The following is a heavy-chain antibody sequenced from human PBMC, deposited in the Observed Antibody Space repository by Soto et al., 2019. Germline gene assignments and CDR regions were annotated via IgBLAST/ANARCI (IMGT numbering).Heavy chain of an antibody. J-gene: IGHJ4*02. D-gene: IGHD3-22*01. CDR3: ARGLYYYDSSGYWGY. V-gene: IGHV3-48*02. CDR1: GFTFSSYS. Sequence: EVQLVESGGGLVQPGGSLRLSCAASGFTFSSYSMNWVRQAPGKGLEWVSYISSSSSTIYYADSVKGQFTISRDNAKNSLYLQMNSLRDEDTAVYYCARGLYYYDSSGYWGYWGQGTLVTVSS. CDR2: ISSSSSTI.